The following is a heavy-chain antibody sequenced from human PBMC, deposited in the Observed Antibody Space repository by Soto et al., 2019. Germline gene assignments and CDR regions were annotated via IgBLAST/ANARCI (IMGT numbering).Heavy chain of an antibody. V-gene: IGHV1-69*13. CDR2: IIPIFGTA. Sequence: GASVKVSCKASGGTFSSYAISWVRQAPGQGLEWMGGIIPIFGTANYAQKFQGRVTITADESTSTAYMELSSLRSEDTAVYYCARGSSIAAAGLIAYWGQGTLVTVSS. CDR3: ARGSSIAAAGLIAY. D-gene: IGHD6-13*01. CDR1: GGTFSSYA. J-gene: IGHJ4*02.